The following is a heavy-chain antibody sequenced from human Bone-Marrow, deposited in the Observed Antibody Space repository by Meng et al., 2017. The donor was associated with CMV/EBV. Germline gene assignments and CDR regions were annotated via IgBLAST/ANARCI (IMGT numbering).Heavy chain of an antibody. CDR3: ARGVRYYYGSGAPYPDY. J-gene: IGHJ4*02. V-gene: IGHV4-34*01. CDR2: IIHSGST. Sequence: SETLSLTCAVYGGSFSGYYWSWIRQPPGKGLEWIGDIIHSGSTNYNPSLKSRVTISVDTSKNQFSLKLSSVTAADTAVYYCARGVRYYYGSGAPYPDYWGQGTLVTVSS. D-gene: IGHD3-10*01. CDR1: GGSFSGYY.